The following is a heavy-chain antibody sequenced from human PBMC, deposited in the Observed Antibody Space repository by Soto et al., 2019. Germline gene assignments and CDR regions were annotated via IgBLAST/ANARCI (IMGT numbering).Heavy chain of an antibody. V-gene: IGHV3-23*01. Sequence: EVQLLESGGGLVQPGGSLRLSCAASGFTFSSYAMSWVRQAPGKGLEWVSAISGGTSITYYADSVKGRFTISRDNSKNTLSLQMNSLRAADTAVYYCAKERWAAAGTPTLDYWGQGTLVTVSS. J-gene: IGHJ4*02. D-gene: IGHD6-13*01. CDR2: ISGGTSIT. CDR1: GFTFSSYA. CDR3: AKERWAAAGTPTLDY.